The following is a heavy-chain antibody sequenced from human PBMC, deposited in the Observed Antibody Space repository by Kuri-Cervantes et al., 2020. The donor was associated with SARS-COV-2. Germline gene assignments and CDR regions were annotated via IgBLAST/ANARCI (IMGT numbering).Heavy chain of an antibody. CDR1: GYSLTSYW. V-gene: IGHV5-51*01. CDR2: IYPGDSDT. Sequence: GESLKISCKGSGYSLTSYWIGWVRQMPGKGLEWMGIIYPGDSDTRYSPSFQGQVTISSDKSISTAYLQWSSLKASDTAMYYCARLGQQLVLGYYYYYMDVWGKGTTVTVSS. J-gene: IGHJ6*03. CDR3: ARLGQQLVLGYYYYYMDV. D-gene: IGHD6-13*01.